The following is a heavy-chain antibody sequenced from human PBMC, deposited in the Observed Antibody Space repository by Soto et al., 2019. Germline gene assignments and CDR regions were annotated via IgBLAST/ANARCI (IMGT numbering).Heavy chain of an antibody. Sequence: EVQLVESGGGLVQPGGSLRLSCTVSGFTFSRYYMNWVRQAPGKGLEWVATIKEDGSEKFYVDSVKGRFTISRDNAKNALFVQMHSMRVEDTALYYCARDMVDNSDYGDYWGQRTLVTVSS. V-gene: IGHV3-7*01. CDR3: ARDMVDNSDYGDY. J-gene: IGHJ4*02. CDR2: IKEDGSEK. D-gene: IGHD4-4*01. CDR1: GFTFSRYY.